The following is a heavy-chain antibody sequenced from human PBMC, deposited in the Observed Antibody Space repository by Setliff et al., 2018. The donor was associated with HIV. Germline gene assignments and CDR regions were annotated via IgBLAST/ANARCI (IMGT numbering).Heavy chain of an antibody. D-gene: IGHD3-10*01. CDR1: GGSISSYY. Sequence: ETLSLTCTVSGGSISSYYWSWIRQPPGKGLEWLGHIYSSGSTNYNPSLKSRVTISVDTSKNQFSLKLYSVTAADTAVYYCARAYFGSGIYYWGQGTLVTVSS. V-gene: IGHV4-4*09. J-gene: IGHJ4*02. CDR3: ARAYFGSGIYY. CDR2: IYSSGST.